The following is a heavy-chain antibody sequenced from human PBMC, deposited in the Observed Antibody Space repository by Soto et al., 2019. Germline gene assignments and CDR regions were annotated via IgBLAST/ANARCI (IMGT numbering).Heavy chain of an antibody. Sequence: GGTVSLSCVADGFPFSDCYMSWVRQSPGQWLELVSSIVSSGSHKYYAVLVKGRFTISRDNAKNSLFLQMNSLRAEETAIYYCASLGITGTTAPYYYNMDVWGLGTTVTVSS. CDR2: IVSSGSHK. V-gene: IGHV3-11*04. D-gene: IGHD1-20*01. CDR3: ASLGITGTTAPYYYNMDV. J-gene: IGHJ6*03. CDR1: GFPFSDCY.